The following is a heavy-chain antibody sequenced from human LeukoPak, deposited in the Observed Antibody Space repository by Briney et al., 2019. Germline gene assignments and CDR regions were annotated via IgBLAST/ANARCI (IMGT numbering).Heavy chain of an antibody. Sequence: SETLSLTCTVSGGSISSYYWSWIRQPAGKGLEWIGRIYTSGSTNYNPSLKSRVTMSVDTSKNQFPLKLSSVTAADTAVYYCARVRGGSGSYYLDYWGQGTLVTVSS. CDR1: GGSISSYY. CDR3: ARVRGGSGSYYLDY. V-gene: IGHV4-4*07. D-gene: IGHD3-10*01. CDR2: IYTSGST. J-gene: IGHJ4*02.